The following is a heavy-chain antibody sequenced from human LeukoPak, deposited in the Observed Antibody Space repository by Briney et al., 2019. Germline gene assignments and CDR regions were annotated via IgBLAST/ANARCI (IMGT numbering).Heavy chain of an antibody. D-gene: IGHD5-18*01. Sequence: SETLSLTCIVSDDSISSSSAYWGWIRQPPGKGLEWIGSIYYSKNTYYNPSLKSRVTISADTSKNQFSLTLGSVSATDTAVYYCVSPRGFSYGYFDYWGQGTLVTVSS. J-gene: IGHJ4*02. CDR1: DDSISSSSAY. CDR3: VSPRGFSYGYFDY. CDR2: IYYSKNT. V-gene: IGHV4-39*01.